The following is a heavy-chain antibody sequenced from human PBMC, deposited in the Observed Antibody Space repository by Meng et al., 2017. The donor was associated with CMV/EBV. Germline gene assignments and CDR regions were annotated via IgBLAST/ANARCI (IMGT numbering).Heavy chain of an antibody. V-gene: IGHV1-18*01. Sequence: QVQLVQSGAEVRKPGASVKVSCKASGYTFTHHGISWVRQAPGQGLEWMGWISGYNDNTKYARHLQGRVTMTTDTSTNTAYMELRSLRSDDTAIYYCARDTMMIMSFDHWGQGTRVTGYS. D-gene: IGHD3-22*01. CDR1: GYTFTHHG. CDR3: ARDTMMIMSFDH. J-gene: IGHJ4*02. CDR2: ISGYNDNT.